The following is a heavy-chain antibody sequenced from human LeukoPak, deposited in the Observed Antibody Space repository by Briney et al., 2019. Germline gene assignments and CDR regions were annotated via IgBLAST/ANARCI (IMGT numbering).Heavy chain of an antibody. V-gene: IGHV4-30-4*01. CDR2: IYYSGST. D-gene: IGHD3-22*01. Sequence: PSETLSLTCTVSGGSISSGDYYWSWIRQPPGKGLEWIGYIYYSGSTNYNPSLKSRVTISVDKSKNQFSLKLSSVTAADTAVYYCARSDTYYYDSSGYSPPFYWGQGTLVTVSS. J-gene: IGHJ4*02. CDR1: GGSISSGDYY. CDR3: ARSDTYYYDSSGYSPPFY.